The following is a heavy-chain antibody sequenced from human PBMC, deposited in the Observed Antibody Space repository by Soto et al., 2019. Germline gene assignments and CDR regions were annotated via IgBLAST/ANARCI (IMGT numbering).Heavy chain of an antibody. J-gene: IGHJ3*02. CDR3: ARDGVVVTANDAFDI. CDR1: GGTFSSYT. CDR2: IIPILGIA. Sequence: QVQLVQSGAEVKKPGSSVKVSCKASGGTFSSYTISWVRQAPGQGLEWMGRIIPILGIANYAQKFQGRVTITADKSTNTAYMELSSLRSEDTAVYYCARDGVVVTANDAFDIWGQGTMVTVSS. D-gene: IGHD2-21*02. V-gene: IGHV1-69*08.